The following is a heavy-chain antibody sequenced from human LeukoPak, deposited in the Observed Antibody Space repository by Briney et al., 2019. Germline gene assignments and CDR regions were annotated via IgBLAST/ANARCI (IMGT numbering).Heavy chain of an antibody. J-gene: IGHJ4*02. CDR3: AKDPNYYDSSGLTYYFDY. V-gene: IGHV3-23*01. CDR1: GFTFSGYA. D-gene: IGHD3-22*01. CDR2: ISGSGGST. Sequence: GGSLRLSCAASGFTFSGYAMSWVRQAPGKGLEWVSAISGSGGSTYYADSVKGRFTISRDNSKNTLYLQMNSLRAEDTAVYYCAKDPNYYDSSGLTYYFDYWGQGTLVTVSS.